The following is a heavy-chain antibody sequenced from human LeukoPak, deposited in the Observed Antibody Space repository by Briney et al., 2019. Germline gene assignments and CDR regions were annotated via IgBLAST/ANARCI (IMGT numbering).Heavy chain of an antibody. CDR2: ISAYNGNT. CDR1: GYTFTSYG. Sequence: GASVKVSCKASGYTFTSYGISWVRQAPGQGLEWMGWISAYNGNTNYAQKLQGRVTMTTDTSTSTAYMELRSLRSDDTAVYYCARGGGPSPSNYDPLKIDYWGQGTLVTVSS. J-gene: IGHJ4*02. CDR3: ARGGGPSPSNYDPLKIDY. V-gene: IGHV1-18*01. D-gene: IGHD4-11*01.